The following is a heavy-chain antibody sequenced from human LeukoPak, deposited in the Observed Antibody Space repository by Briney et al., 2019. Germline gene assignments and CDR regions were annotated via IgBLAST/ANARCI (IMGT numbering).Heavy chain of an antibody. Sequence: GGSLRLSCAASGFTSTSYSMNWVRKAPGKGLEWVSSISSSSYIFYADSVKGRFTISRDNAKNSPYLQMNGLRAEDTAVYYCARDVAGSYYMDVWGKGTTVTVSS. CDR3: ARDVAGSYYMDV. CDR1: GFTSTSYS. D-gene: IGHD3-10*01. CDR2: ISSSSYI. V-gene: IGHV3-21*01. J-gene: IGHJ6*03.